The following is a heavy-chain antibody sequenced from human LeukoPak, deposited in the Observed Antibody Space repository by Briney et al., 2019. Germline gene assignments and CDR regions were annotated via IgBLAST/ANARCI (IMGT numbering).Heavy chain of an antibody. CDR2: INPNSGGT. CDR3: ARSYYYGSGSIYYYYMDV. J-gene: IGHJ6*03. D-gene: IGHD3-10*01. Sequence: ASVKVSCKASGYTFTGYYMHWVRQAPGQGLEWMGWINPNSGGTNYAQKFQGRVTMTRDTSISTAYMELSRLRSDGTAVYYCARSYYYGSGSIYYYYMDVWGKGTTVTVSS. V-gene: IGHV1-2*02. CDR1: GYTFTGYY.